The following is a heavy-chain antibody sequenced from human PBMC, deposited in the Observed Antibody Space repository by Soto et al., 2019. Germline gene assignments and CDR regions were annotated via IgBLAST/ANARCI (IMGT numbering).Heavy chain of an antibody. CDR1: GFSLSTSGVG. Sequence: GSGPTLVNPTQTITLTCTLSGFSLSTSGVGVGWIRQPPGTALALLGIIYWDDEKRYRPTLKSRLIITEDTSKSHLVLTMTNMDPVDTATYYCAHLPWKQLWPRAPVDHWGRGTLGTVSS. J-gene: IGHJ4*02. CDR2: IYWDDEK. V-gene: IGHV2-5*02. D-gene: IGHD5-18*01. CDR3: AHLPWKQLWPRAPVDH.